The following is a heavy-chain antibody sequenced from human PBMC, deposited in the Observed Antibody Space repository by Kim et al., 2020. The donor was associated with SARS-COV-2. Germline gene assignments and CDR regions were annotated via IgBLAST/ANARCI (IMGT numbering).Heavy chain of an antibody. Sequence: GGSLRLSCAASGFTVSSNYMSWVRQAPGKGLEWVSVIYSGGSTYYADSVKGRFTISRDNSKNTLYLQMNSLRAEDTAVYYCARDRGVGELFVSRPYYYGMDVWGQGTTVTVSS. CDR2: IYSGGST. V-gene: IGHV3-53*01. J-gene: IGHJ6*02. CDR3: ARDRGVGELFVSRPYYYGMDV. D-gene: IGHD3-10*01. CDR1: GFTVSSNY.